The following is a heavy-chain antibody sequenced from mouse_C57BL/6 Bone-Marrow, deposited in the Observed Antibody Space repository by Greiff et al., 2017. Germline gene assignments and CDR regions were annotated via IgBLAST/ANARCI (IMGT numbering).Heavy chain of an antibody. V-gene: IGHV3-6*01. CDR1: GYSITSGYF. D-gene: IGHD1-1*01. Sequence: VQLKQSGPGLVKPSQSLSLTCSVTGYSITSGYFWYWIRPFPGNILEWMGYISYDGSNNYNPSLKNRISITRDTSTNQFFLQLNSVTTEDTATNYCARGTTVVARYAMDYWGQGTSVTVSS. CDR2: ISYDGSN. J-gene: IGHJ4*01. CDR3: ARGTTVVARYAMDY.